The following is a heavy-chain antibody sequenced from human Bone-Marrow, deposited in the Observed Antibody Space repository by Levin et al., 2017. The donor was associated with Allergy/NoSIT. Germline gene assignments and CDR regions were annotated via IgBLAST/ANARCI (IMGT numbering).Heavy chain of an antibody. CDR2: ISGSGGST. Sequence: ASVKVSCAASGFTFSSYAMSWVRQAPGKGLEWVSAISGSGGSTYYADSVKGRFTISRDNSKNTLYLQMNSLRAEDTAVYYCAKDSEVGIAAAGTRERGPFDYWGQGTLVTVSS. V-gene: IGHV3-23*01. CDR3: AKDSEVGIAAAGTRERGPFDY. J-gene: IGHJ4*02. D-gene: IGHD6-13*01. CDR1: GFTFSSYA.